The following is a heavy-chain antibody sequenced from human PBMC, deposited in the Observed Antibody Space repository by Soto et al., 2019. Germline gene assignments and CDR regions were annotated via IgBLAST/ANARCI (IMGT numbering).Heavy chain of an antibody. D-gene: IGHD3-3*01. CDR1: GGTFSSYA. J-gene: IGHJ4*02. CDR2: IIPIFGTA. CDR3: ARGGLYDFWSGYYDY. V-gene: IGHV1-69*13. Sequence: SVKVSCKASGGTFSSYAISWVRQAPGQGLEWMGGIIPIFGTANYAQKFQGRVTITADESTSTAYMELSSLRSEDTAVYYCARGGLYDFWSGYYDYWGQGTLVTVSS.